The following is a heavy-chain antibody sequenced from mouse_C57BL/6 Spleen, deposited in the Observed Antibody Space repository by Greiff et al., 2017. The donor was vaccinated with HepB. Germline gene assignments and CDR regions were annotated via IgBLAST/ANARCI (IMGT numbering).Heavy chain of an antibody. CDR1: GYTFTSYW. CDR2: IYPGSGST. Sequence: QVQLQQPGAELVKPGASVKMSCKASGYTFTSYWITWVKQRPGQGLEWIGDIYPGSGSTNYNEKFKSKATLTVDTSSSTAYMQLRSLTSEDSAVYYCARKGYYDYTCFDYWGQGTTLTVSS. J-gene: IGHJ2*01. CDR3: ARKGYYDYTCFDY. D-gene: IGHD2-4*01. V-gene: IGHV1-55*01.